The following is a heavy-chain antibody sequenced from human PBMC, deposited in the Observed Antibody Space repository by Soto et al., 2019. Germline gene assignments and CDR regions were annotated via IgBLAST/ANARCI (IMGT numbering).Heavy chain of an antibody. D-gene: IGHD2-15*01. CDR1: GFTVSSNY. J-gene: IGHJ4*02. CDR3: ARERICSGGSCYSI. Sequence: GGSLRLSCAASGFTVSSNYMIWVRQAPGKGLEWVSVIYSGGSTYYADSVKGRFTISRHNSKNTLYLQMNSLRAEDTAVYYCARERICSGGSCYSIWGQGTLVTVSS. V-gene: IGHV3-53*04. CDR2: IYSGGST.